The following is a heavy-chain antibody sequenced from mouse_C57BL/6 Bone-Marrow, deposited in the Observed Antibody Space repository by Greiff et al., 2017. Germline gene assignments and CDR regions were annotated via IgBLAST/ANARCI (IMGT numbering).Heavy chain of an antibody. V-gene: IGHV1-22*01. CDR2: INPNNGGT. D-gene: IGHD1-1*01. CDR3: ARSRLLRIYFEV. CDR1: GYTFTDYN. Sequence: VQLQQSGPELVKPGASVKMSCKASGYTFTDYNMHWVKQSPGKSLEWIGYINPNNGGTSYNQKFKGKATLTVNKSSSTAYMALRSLTSEDSAVYYCARSRLLRIYFEVWGTGTTVTVSS. J-gene: IGHJ1*03.